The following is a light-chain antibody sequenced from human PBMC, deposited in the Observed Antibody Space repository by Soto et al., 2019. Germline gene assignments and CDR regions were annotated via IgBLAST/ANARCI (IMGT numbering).Light chain of an antibody. CDR1: SSDVGGYNY. V-gene: IGLV2-14*03. CDR2: DVR. Sequence: QSALTQPASVSESPGQTITISCTGTSSDVGGYNYVSWYQQHPGKAPKLMIYDVRNRPSGISNRFSGSKSGNTASLTISGLQAEDEADYYCSSFTSSSTPYVFGTGTKVTVL. CDR3: SSFTSSSTPYV. J-gene: IGLJ1*01.